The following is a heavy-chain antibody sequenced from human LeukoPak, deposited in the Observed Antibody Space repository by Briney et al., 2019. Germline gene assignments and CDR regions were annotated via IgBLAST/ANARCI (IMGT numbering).Heavy chain of an antibody. D-gene: IGHD3-3*01. CDR2: IYYSGST. CDR1: GGSISSYY. CDR3: ARAAHYDFWSGYSNHYFDY. J-gene: IGHJ4*02. V-gene: IGHV4-59*01. Sequence: PSETLSLTCTVSGGSISSYYWSWIRQPAGKGLEWIGYIYYSGSTNYNPSLKSRVTISLDTSKNQFSLKLSSVTAADTAVYYCARAAHYDFWSGYSNHYFDYWGQGTLVTVSS.